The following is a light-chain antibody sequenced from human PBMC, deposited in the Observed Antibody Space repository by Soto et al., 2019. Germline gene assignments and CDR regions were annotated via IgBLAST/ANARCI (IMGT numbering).Light chain of an antibody. V-gene: IGKV3-20*01. J-gene: IGKJ1*01. CDR1: QSVSGTS. CDR2: DAS. Sequence: EIVLTQSTGTLSLSPGERATLSFRASQSVSGTSLAWFQQKPGQAPRLLIYDASSRATGIPDRFSGSGSGTDFTLTISRLEPEDFAVYYWQQYGSSPRTFGQGTRVEVK. CDR3: QQYGSSPRT.